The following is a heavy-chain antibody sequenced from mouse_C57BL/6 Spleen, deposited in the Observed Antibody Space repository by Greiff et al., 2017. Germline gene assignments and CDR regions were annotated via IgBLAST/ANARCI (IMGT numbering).Heavy chain of an antibody. D-gene: IGHD2-4*01. J-gene: IGHJ3*01. Sequence: QVQLQQSGAELVKPGASVKMSCKASGYTFTSYWITWVKQRPGQGLEWIGDIYPGSGSTNYNEKFKSKATLTVDTSSSTAYMQLSSLTSEDSAVYYCARARDYDPSFAYWGQGTLVTVSA. V-gene: IGHV1-55*01. CDR1: GYTFTSYW. CDR2: IYPGSGST. CDR3: ARARDYDPSFAY.